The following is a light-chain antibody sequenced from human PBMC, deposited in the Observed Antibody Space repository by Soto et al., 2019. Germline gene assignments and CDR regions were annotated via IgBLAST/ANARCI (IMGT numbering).Light chain of an antibody. CDR3: QQYGASPPT. CDR1: QSVSSAF. CDR2: AAA. J-gene: IGKJ4*02. V-gene: IGKV3-20*01. Sequence: IVLTQSPGTLSLSPGERATLSCRASQSVSSAFFAWYQHKPGQPLRLLIYAAASRATGIPDRFSGSGSGTDFTLTISRLEPEDFAVYYCQQYGASPPTFGRGTKVEIK.